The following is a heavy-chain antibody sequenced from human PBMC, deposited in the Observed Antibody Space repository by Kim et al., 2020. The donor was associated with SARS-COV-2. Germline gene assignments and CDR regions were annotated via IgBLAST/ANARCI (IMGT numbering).Heavy chain of an antibody. CDR2: IRSKAYGGTT. CDR1: GFTFGDYA. J-gene: IGHJ5*02. V-gene: IGHV3-49*03. D-gene: IGHD6-19*01. Sequence: GGSLRLSCTASGFTFGDYAMSWFRQAPGKGLEWVGFIRSKAYGGTTEYAASVKGRFTISRDDSKSIAYLQMNSLKTEDTAVYYCTSDGGPEAVAGFESNWFDPWGQGTLVTVSS. CDR3: TSDGGPEAVAGFESNWFDP.